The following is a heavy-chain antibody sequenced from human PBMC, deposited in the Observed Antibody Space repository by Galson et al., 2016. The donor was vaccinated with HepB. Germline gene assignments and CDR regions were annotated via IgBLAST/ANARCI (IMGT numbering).Heavy chain of an antibody. D-gene: IGHD5-12*01. CDR3: ARDPRGGYSGRRDGY. CDR1: GYTFTSYG. V-gene: IGHV1-18*01. CDR2: ISAYNGNT. J-gene: IGHJ4*02. Sequence: SVKVSCKASGYTFTSYGISWVRQAPGQGLEWMGWISAYNGNTNYAQKLQGRVTMTTDTSTSTAYMERRSLRSDDTAVYYWARDPRGGYSGRRDGYWGQGTLVTVSS.